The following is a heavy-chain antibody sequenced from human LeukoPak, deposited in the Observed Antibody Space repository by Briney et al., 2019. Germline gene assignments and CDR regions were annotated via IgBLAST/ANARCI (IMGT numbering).Heavy chain of an antibody. V-gene: IGHV3-30-3*01. CDR1: GFTFSSYA. CDR2: ISYDGSNK. Sequence: PGGSLRLSCAASGFTFSSYAMHWVRQAPGKGLEWVAVISYDGSNKYYADSVKGRFTISRDNSKNTLYLQMSSLRSEDTAVYYCARGGIVDTAMVRTYYYYGMDVWGQGTTVTVSS. D-gene: IGHD5-18*01. CDR3: ARGGIVDTAMVRTYYYYGMDV. J-gene: IGHJ6*02.